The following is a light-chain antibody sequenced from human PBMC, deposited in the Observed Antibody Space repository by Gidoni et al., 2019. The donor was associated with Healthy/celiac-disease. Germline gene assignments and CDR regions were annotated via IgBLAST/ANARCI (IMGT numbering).Light chain of an antibody. V-gene: IGKV2-28*01. Sequence: IVITPFPLSLLVTPGEPASISCRSRLSLLHSNGYNYLDWYMKKPGQSPQLLIYLGSNRASGVPDRFSDSGSGTDFTLKISKVEAEDVGVYYCMQALQTPRTFGPGTKVDIK. CDR3: MQALQTPRT. CDR1: LSLLHSNGYNY. J-gene: IGKJ3*01. CDR2: LGS.